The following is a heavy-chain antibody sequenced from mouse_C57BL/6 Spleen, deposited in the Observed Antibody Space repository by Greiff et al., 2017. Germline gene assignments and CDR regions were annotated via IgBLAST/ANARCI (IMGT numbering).Heavy chain of an antibody. CDR2: IDPSDSYT. CDR3: ASYLY. V-gene: IGHV1-59*01. Sequence: QVHVKQPGAELVRPGTSVKLSCKASGYTFTSYWMHWVKQRPGQGLEWIGVIDPSDSYTNYNQKFKGKATLTVDTSSSTAYMQLSSLTSEDSAVYYCASYLYWGQGTTLTVSS. J-gene: IGHJ2*01. D-gene: IGHD5-1*01. CDR1: GYTFTSYW.